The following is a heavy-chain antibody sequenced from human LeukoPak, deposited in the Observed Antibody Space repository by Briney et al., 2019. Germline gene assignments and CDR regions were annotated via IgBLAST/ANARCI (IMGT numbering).Heavy chain of an antibody. J-gene: IGHJ4*02. CDR1: GYTFTSYG. Sequence: ASVKVSCKASGYTFTSYGISWVRQAPGQGLEWMGWINPNSGGTNYAQKFQGRVTMTRDTSISTAYMELSRLRSDDTAVYYCARERRALRYLAYWGQGTLVTVSS. CDR2: INPNSGGT. V-gene: IGHV1-2*02. CDR3: ARERRALRYLAY.